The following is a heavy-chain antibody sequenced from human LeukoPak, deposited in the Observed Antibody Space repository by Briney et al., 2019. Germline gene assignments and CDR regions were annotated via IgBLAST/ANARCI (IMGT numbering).Heavy chain of an antibody. Sequence: PGGSLRLSCSASGFTFSSYAMHWVRQDPGKGLEYVSAISSNGGSTYYADSVKGRFTISRDNSKNTLYLQMSSLRAEDTAVYYCVKDLVGYSYGYDFDYWGQGTLVTVSS. V-gene: IGHV3-64D*06. CDR2: ISSNGGST. CDR3: VKDLVGYSYGYDFDY. CDR1: GFTFSSYA. J-gene: IGHJ4*02. D-gene: IGHD5-18*01.